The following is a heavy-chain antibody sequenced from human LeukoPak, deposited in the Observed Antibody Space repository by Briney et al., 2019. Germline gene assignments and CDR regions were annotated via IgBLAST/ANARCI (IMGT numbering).Heavy chain of an antibody. V-gene: IGHV3-74*01. J-gene: IGHJ4*02. Sequence: PGGSLRLSCVVSGTTFSNYWMHWVRQDPGRGLLWVSRINTQGTYTNYADSVKGRFTISRDNAKNTLYLQMSSLRADDTAVYYCVIDLGDYNDFWGQGTLVSVSS. CDR3: VIDLGDYNDF. CDR1: GTTFSNYW. CDR2: INTQGTYT. D-gene: IGHD2-15*01.